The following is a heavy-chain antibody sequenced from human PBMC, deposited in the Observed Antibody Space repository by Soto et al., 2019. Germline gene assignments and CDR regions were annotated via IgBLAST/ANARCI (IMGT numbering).Heavy chain of an antibody. D-gene: IGHD1-26*01. Sequence: QVQLVQSGAEVKKPGAAVKVSCKASGYTFSNYLMHWVRQAPGQRLEWMGWINTDNGNTKYAQKFQDRVAISRDTSASTVYMELTSVKSEDTAVYYCARLSSGSGVSWGQGTLLTVSS. CDR2: INTDNGNT. CDR1: GYTFSNYL. V-gene: IGHV1-3*04. J-gene: IGHJ5*02. CDR3: ARLSSGSGVS.